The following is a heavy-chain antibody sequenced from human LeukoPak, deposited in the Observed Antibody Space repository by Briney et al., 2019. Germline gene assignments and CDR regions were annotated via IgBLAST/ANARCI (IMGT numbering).Heavy chain of an antibody. CDR2: MYYSGKT. CDR3: ARGQRVPGVSFSSWFDP. V-gene: IGHV4-39*01. Sequence: SETLSLTCTVSGGSISSESSYWGWIRQPPGKGLEWIGSMYYSGKTYYNASLKSRVTISVDTSKNQFSLKLSSVTAADTAVFYCARGQRVPGVSFSSWFDPWGQGILVTVSS. J-gene: IGHJ5*02. CDR1: GGSISSESSY. D-gene: IGHD3-10*01.